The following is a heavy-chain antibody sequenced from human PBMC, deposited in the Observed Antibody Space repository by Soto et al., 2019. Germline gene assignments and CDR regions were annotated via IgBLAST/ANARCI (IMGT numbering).Heavy chain of an antibody. J-gene: IGHJ3*02. D-gene: IGHD3-22*01. CDR3: ARGKGLTYYYDSSGPNDAFDI. CDR2: ISAYNGNT. CDR1: GYTFTSYG. Sequence: GASVKVSCKASGYTFTSYGISWVRQAPGQGLEWMGWISAYNGNTNYAQKLQGRVTMTTDTSTSTAYMELRSLRSDDTAVYYCARGKGLTYYYDSSGPNDAFDIWGQGTMVTVSS. V-gene: IGHV1-18*04.